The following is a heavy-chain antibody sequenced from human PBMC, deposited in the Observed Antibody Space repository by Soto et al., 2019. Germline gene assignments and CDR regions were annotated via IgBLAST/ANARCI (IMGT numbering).Heavy chain of an antibody. CDR1: GYTFTSYG. J-gene: IGHJ3*02. V-gene: IGHV1-18*04. CDR3: ARGEGRYNWNAAFDI. Sequence: GASVKVSCKASGYTFTSYGISWVRQAPGQGLEWMGWISAYNGNTNYAQKLQGRVTMTTDTSTSTAYMELSSLRSEDTAVYYCARGEGRYNWNAAFDIWGQGTMVTVSS. D-gene: IGHD1-1*01. CDR2: ISAYNGNT.